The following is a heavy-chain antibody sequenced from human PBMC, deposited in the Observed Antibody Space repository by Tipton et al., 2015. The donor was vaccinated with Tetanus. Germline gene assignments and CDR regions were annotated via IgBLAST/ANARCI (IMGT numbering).Heavy chain of an antibody. CDR2: IYYSGST. Sequence: TLSLTCTVSGGSISSGDYYWSWIRQPPGKGLEWIGYIYYSGSTYYNPSLKSRVTMSVDTSKNQFSLKLSSVTAADTAVYYCAREGYYDSSGEIDYWGQGTLVTVSS. CDR1: GGSISSGDYY. J-gene: IGHJ4*02. CDR3: AREGYYDSSGEIDY. D-gene: IGHD3-22*01. V-gene: IGHV4-30-4*01.